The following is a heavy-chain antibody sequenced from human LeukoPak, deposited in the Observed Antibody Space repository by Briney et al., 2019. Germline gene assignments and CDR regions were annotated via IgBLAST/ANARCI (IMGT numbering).Heavy chain of an antibody. Sequence: ASVKVSCKASGYTFTGYYMHWVRQAPGQGLEWMGWINPNSGGANYAQKFQGRVTMTRDTSISTAYMELSRLRSDDTAVYYCARDRSSSSSWDAFDIWGQGTMVTVSS. CDR1: GYTFTGYY. CDR2: INPNSGGA. D-gene: IGHD6-6*01. V-gene: IGHV1-2*02. CDR3: ARDRSSSSSWDAFDI. J-gene: IGHJ3*02.